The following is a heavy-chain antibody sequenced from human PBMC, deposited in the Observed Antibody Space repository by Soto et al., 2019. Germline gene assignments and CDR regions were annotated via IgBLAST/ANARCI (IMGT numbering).Heavy chain of an antibody. CDR1: GGTFSSYA. Sequence: SVKVSCKASGGTFSSYAISWVRQAPGQGLEWMGGIIPIFGTANYAQKFQGRVTITADKSTSTAYMELSSLRSEDTAVYYCARVPRDGYNYYFDYWGQGTLVTVSS. D-gene: IGHD5-12*01. V-gene: IGHV1-69*06. CDR2: IIPIFGTA. J-gene: IGHJ4*02. CDR3: ARVPRDGYNYYFDY.